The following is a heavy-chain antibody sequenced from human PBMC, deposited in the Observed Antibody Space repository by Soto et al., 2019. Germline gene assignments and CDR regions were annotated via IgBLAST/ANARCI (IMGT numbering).Heavy chain of an antibody. CDR2: INAGNGNT. Sequence: QVQLVQSGAEVKKPGASAKVSCKASGYTFTSYAMHWVRQAPGQRLEWMGWINAGNGNTKYSQKLQGRVTIIRDTSASTAYMELSSLRSEDTAVYYCARGARPLIDYWGQGTLVTVSS. J-gene: IGHJ4*02. D-gene: IGHD1-26*01. CDR3: ARGARPLIDY. CDR1: GYTFTSYA. V-gene: IGHV1-3*01.